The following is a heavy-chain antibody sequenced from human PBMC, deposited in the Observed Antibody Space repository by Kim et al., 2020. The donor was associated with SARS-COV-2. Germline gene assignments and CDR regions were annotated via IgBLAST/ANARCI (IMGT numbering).Heavy chain of an antibody. V-gene: IGHV3-30*18. CDR3: AKDAPGEDLTGPWSGYHYYYGMDV. J-gene: IGHJ6*02. D-gene: IGHD3-3*01. Sequence: GGSLRLSCAASGFTFSSYGMHWVRQAPGKGLEWVAVISYDGSNKYYADSVKGRFTISRDNSKNTLYLQMNSLRAEDTAVYYCAKDAPGEDLTGPWSGYHYYYGMDVWGQGTTVTVSS. CDR2: ISYDGSNK. CDR1: GFTFSSYG.